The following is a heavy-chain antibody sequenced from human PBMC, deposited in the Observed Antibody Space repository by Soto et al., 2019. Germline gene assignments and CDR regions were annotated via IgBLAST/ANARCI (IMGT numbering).Heavy chain of an antibody. V-gene: IGHV1-18*01. CDR3: ARGAEYIQY. CDR2: ISPDNGDT. J-gene: IGHJ1*01. Sequence: QVRLVQSGGEVKKPGASVKVSCKASGYTFSSYGITWVRQAPGQGLEWMGWISPDNGDTNSVQKFQGRVTMTTDTSTNIAYMELRSLRSDDTAVYYCARGAEYIQYWGQGTVVTVSS. CDR1: GYTFSSYG.